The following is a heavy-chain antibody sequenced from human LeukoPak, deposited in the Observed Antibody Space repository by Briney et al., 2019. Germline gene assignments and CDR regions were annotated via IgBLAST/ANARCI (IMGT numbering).Heavy chain of an antibody. CDR3: ARQLAGPTGYFYMDV. CDR1: GFTLSSFW. Sequence: GGSLRLSCAASGFTLSSFWMSWVRQAPGKGLEWVANIKQDGSGRYYVDSMKGRFTISRDNAQNSLFLQMNSLRAEDTAFYYCARQLAGPTGYFYMDVWGKGTTVTVSS. CDR2: IKQDGSGR. V-gene: IGHV3-7*01. D-gene: IGHD1-26*01. J-gene: IGHJ6*03.